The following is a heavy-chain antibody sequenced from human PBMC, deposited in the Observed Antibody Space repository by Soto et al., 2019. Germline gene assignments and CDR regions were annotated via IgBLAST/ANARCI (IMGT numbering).Heavy chain of an antibody. CDR3: AKDLTRQLAYWLDP. J-gene: IGHJ5*02. D-gene: IGHD6-6*01. V-gene: IGHV1-2*02. CDR2: INAHSGGT. Sequence: RASVKVSCKASGFPFTGYYIHWLRQAPGQGLEWMGWINAHSGGTEYAQKFQGRVTLTRDTSIATAYLTLTSLTSDDTALYYCAKDLTRQLAYWLDPWGQGTQVTVS. CDR1: GFPFTGYY.